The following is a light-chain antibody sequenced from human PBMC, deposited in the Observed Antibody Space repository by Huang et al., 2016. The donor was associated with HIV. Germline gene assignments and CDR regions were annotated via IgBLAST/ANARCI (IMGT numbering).Light chain of an antibody. CDR2: DTS. Sequence: IQMTQSPSTLSASVGDRVTITCRASQSISSWLAWYQQKPGKAPNLLIYDTSSLESGVPSRFSGNRSGAEFILTISSLQPDDFATYYCQQYNTYPYTFGQGTKVDI. V-gene: IGKV1-5*01. CDR1: QSISSW. CDR3: QQYNTYPYT. J-gene: IGKJ2*01.